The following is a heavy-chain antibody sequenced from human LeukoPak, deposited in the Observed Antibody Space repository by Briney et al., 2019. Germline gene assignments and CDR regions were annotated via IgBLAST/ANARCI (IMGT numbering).Heavy chain of an antibody. J-gene: IGHJ4*02. D-gene: IGHD3-10*01. CDR2: MNPNSGNT. CDR1: GYTFTSYD. Sequence: ASVKVSCKASGYTFTSYDINWVRQATGLGLEWMGWMNPNSGNTGYAQKFQGRVTMTRNTSISTAYMELSSLRSEDTAVYYCASGLWFGELFSDYWGQGTLVTVSS. V-gene: IGHV1-8*01. CDR3: ASGLWFGELFSDY.